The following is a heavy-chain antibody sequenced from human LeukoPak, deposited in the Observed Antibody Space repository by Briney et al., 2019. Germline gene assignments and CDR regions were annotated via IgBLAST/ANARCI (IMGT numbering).Heavy chain of an antibody. CDR3: ARVGGITMIVVLITDAFDI. V-gene: IGHV4-39*07. J-gene: IGHJ3*02. D-gene: IGHD3-22*01. Sequence: GSLRLSCAASGFIFSTYWMSWVRQAPGKGLEWIGSIYYSGSTYYNPSLKSRVTISVDTSKNQFSLKLRSVTAADTAVYYCARVGGITMIVVLITDAFDIWGQGTMVTVSS. CDR2: IYYSGST. CDR1: GFIFSTYW.